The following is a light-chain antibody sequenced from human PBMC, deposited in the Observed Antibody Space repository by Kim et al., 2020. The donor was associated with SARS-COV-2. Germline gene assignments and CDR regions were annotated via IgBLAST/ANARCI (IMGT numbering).Light chain of an antibody. CDR2: ESS. J-gene: IGKJ4*01. CDR1: HSISSW. CDR3: QQYNSYPLT. Sequence: DIQMIQSPSTLSASVGDRVTISCRASHSISSWLAWYQQKPGKAPNLLIYESSSLESGVPSRFSGSGSGTEFTLTISSLQPDDFATYYCQQYNSYPLTFGGGTKVDIK. V-gene: IGKV1-5*03.